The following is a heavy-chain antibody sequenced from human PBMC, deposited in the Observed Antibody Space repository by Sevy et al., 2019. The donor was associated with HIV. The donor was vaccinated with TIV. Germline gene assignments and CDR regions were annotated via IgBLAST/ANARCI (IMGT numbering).Heavy chain of an antibody. CDR1: GGSISSYY. CDR3: ARDPITVAPYFDY. V-gene: IGHV4-59*01. D-gene: IGHD6-19*01. Sequence: SETLSLTCTVSGGSISSYYCSWIRQPPGKGLEWIGYINHSGSTNYNPSLKSRVTISIDTSKNQFSLKLTSVTAADTAVYYCARDPITVAPYFDYWSQGTLVTVSS. CDR2: INHSGST. J-gene: IGHJ4*02.